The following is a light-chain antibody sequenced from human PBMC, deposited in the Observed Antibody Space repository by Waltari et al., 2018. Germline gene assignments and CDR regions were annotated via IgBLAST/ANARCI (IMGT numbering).Light chain of an antibody. Sequence: NFMLTQPHSVSESPGKTVTISCTRSSGSIASTSVQWYQQRPGSSPTTVIYEDNQRPSGVPDRFSGSIDSSSNSASLTISGLKTEDEADYYCQSYDSSNQGVFGGGTKLTVL. J-gene: IGLJ3*02. CDR1: SGSIASTS. CDR2: EDN. V-gene: IGLV6-57*01. CDR3: QSYDSSNQGV.